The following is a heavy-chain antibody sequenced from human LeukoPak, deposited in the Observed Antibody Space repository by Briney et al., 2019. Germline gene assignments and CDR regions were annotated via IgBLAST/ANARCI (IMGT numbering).Heavy chain of an antibody. CDR2: ISSSGSTI. CDR1: GFTFSDYY. J-gene: IGHJ4*02. CDR3: ARSAATNYFDY. D-gene: IGHD6-13*01. V-gene: IGHV3-11*01. Sequence: GGSLRLSCAASGFTFSDYYMSWIRQDPGKGLEWVSYISSSGSTIYYADSVKGRFTISRDNAKNSLYLQMNSLRAEDTAVYYCARSAATNYFDYWGQGTLATVSS.